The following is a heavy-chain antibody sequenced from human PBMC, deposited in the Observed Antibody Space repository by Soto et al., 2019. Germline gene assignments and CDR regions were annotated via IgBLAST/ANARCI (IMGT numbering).Heavy chain of an antibody. CDR1: GFTFSDYG. D-gene: IGHD3-9*01. CDR3: ARDPSKAGYYNAWFDP. Sequence: QVQLVESGGGVVQPGRSLRLSCAASGFTFSDYGMHWVRQAPGKGPEWVAVIWYDGRIKYYADSVKGRFTISRDNSKNTLDLQMNSLRVEDTAVYYCARDPSKAGYYNAWFDPWGQGTLVTVSS. V-gene: IGHV3-33*01. CDR2: IWYDGRIK. J-gene: IGHJ5*02.